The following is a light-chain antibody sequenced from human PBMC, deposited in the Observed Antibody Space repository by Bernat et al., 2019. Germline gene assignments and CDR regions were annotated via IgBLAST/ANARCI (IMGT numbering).Light chain of an antibody. V-gene: IGKV1-33*01. J-gene: IGKJ5*01. CDR2: DAS. CDR3: QQYDDLPIT. CDR1: PDISNY. Sequence: DIQMTQSPSSLSASVGDRVTITCQASPDISNYLNWYQQRPGKAPTLLIYDASNLKTGVPSRFSGSGSGTDFSFTISSLQPEDIATYFCQQYDDLPITFGQGTRLEIK.